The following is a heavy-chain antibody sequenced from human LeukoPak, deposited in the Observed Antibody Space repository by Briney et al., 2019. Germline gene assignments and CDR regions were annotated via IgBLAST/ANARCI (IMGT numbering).Heavy chain of an antibody. Sequence: GASVKVSCKVSGYTLTELSMHWVRQAPGKGLEWMGGFDPEDGETIYAQKFQGRFTMTEDTSTDTAYMELSSLRSEYTAVYYCARGGVTMVRATYYYYGMDVWGQGTTVTVSS. D-gene: IGHD3-10*01. V-gene: IGHV1-24*01. J-gene: IGHJ6*02. CDR2: FDPEDGET. CDR1: GYTLTELS. CDR3: ARGGVTMVRATYYYYGMDV.